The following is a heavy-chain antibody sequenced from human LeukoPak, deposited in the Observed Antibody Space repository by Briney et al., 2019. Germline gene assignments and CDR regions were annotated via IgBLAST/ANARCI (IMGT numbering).Heavy chain of an antibody. CDR3: ARVADSSGYYVDAFDI. V-gene: IGHV4-30-2*01. CDR2: IYHSGST. J-gene: IGHJ3*02. CDR1: GGSISSGGYS. Sequence: PSETLSLTCAVSGGSISSGGYSWRWIRQPPGKGLERIGYIYHSGSTYYNPSLKSRVTISVDRSKNQFSLKLSSVTAADTAVYYCARVADSSGYYVDAFDIWGQGTMVTVSS. D-gene: IGHD3-22*01.